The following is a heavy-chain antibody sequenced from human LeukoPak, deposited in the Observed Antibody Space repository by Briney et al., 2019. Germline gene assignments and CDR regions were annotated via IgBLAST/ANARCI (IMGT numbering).Heavy chain of an antibody. CDR3: AKMKGHPLPKYYMDV. V-gene: IGHV3-23*01. Sequence: GGSLRLSCAASGFTFSNFAMSWVRRTPGRGLEWVSGIINSGDTLYGDSVKGRFTISRDNSKNTLYLEMNSLRAEDTAIYYCAKMKGHPLPKYYMDVWGQGTTVTVSS. CDR2: IINSGDT. CDR1: GFTFSNFA. J-gene: IGHJ6*01. D-gene: IGHD1-26*01.